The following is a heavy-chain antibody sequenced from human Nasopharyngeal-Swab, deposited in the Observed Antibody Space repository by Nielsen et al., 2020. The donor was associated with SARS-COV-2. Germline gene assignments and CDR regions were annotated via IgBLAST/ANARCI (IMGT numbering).Heavy chain of an antibody. Sequence: SSVKVTCKASGGIFSSYAISWVRQAPAQGLEWMGGIIPIFGTANYAQKFQGRVTITADESTSTAYMALSSLRSEDTAVYYCARGVVAATHLFDYWGQGTLVTVSS. D-gene: IGHD2-15*01. CDR1: GGIFSSYA. CDR2: IIPIFGTA. J-gene: IGHJ4*02. CDR3: ARGVVAATHLFDY. V-gene: IGHV1-69*13.